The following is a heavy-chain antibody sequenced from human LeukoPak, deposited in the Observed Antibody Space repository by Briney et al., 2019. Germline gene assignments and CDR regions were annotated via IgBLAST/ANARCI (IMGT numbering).Heavy chain of an antibody. CDR2: IYTSGST. CDR1: GGSISSGGYY. Sequence: PSETLSLTCTVSGGSISSGGYYWSWIRQPAGKGLEWIGRIYTSGSTNYNPSLKSRVTMSVDTSKNQFSLKLSSVTAADTAVYYCARDTSLFDYWGQGTLVTVSS. V-gene: IGHV4-61*02. CDR3: ARDTSLFDY. D-gene: IGHD2-2*01. J-gene: IGHJ4*02.